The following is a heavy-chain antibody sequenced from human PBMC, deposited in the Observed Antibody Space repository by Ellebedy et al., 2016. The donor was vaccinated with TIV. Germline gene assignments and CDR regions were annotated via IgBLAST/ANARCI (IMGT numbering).Heavy chain of an antibody. Sequence: MPSETLSLTYTVSGGSIRTSIYYWSWIRQPPGKGLEWIGTMSSSGSNDYNPSLKSRVTISVDTYKNQFSLKLSSVTAADAAVYYCARDEYNISWFKYWGQGTLVTVSS. D-gene: IGHD6-13*01. J-gene: IGHJ4*02. CDR3: ARDEYNISWFKY. CDR1: GGSIRTSIYY. V-gene: IGHV4-39*07. CDR2: MSSSGSN.